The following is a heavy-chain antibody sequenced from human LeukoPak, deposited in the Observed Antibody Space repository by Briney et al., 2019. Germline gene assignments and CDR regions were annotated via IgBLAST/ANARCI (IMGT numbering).Heavy chain of an antibody. CDR1: GYTFTSYG. V-gene: IGHV1-18*01. D-gene: IGHD6-13*01. CDR2: ISAYNGNT. Sequence: ASVKVSCKASGYTFTSYGISWVRQAPGQGLEWMGWISAYNGNTSYAQKLQGRVTMTTDTSTSTAYMELRSLRSDDTAVYYCAKSSSWYTRSPYYYYYYMDVWGKGTTVTVSS. CDR3: AKSSSWYTRSPYYYYYYMDV. J-gene: IGHJ6*03.